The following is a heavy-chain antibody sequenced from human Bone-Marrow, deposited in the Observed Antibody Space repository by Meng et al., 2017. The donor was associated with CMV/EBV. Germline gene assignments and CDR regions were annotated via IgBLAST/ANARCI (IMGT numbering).Heavy chain of an antibody. Sequence: GGSLRLSCVGSGFTFSPYSMNWVRQAPGKGLEWVSSISTSSSYIHYADSVTGRFTISRDNAKNTLYLQMNSLRAEDTAAYFCARGDYWAAAGTRSDYWGQGSLVTVSS. CDR3: ARGDYWAAAGTRSDY. CDR2: ISTSSSYI. CDR1: GFTFSPYS. J-gene: IGHJ4*02. V-gene: IGHV3-21*06. D-gene: IGHD6-13*01.